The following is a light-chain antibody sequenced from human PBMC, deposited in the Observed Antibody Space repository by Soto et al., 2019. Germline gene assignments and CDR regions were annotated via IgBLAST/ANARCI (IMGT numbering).Light chain of an antibody. CDR3: QQYDIWPPYT. CDR1: QNIRSS. V-gene: IGKV3-15*01. Sequence: VMPQSPASLSASPGERVTLSCRASQNIRSSLAWYQQRPGQAPRLLIYDASTRATGIPPRFSGGGSGTEFTVTISSLQSEDFAIYYCQQYDIWPPYTFGQGTQLEIK. J-gene: IGKJ2*01. CDR2: DAS.